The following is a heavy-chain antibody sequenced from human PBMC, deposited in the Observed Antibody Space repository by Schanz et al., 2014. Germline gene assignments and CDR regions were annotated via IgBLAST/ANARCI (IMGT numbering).Heavy chain of an antibody. J-gene: IGHJ4*02. CDR3: AKGLYYDNTGGGFDY. D-gene: IGHD3-16*01. CDR2: IWYDGSNK. Sequence: QVQLVESGGGVVQPGRSLRLSCAASGFIFSSYGLHWVRQAPGKGLEWVAFIWYDGSNKYYADSVKGRFTISRDNSKNTLYLQMNSLRAEDTSVYFCAKGLYYDNTGGGFDYWGQGTLVTVSS. V-gene: IGHV3-33*06. CDR1: GFIFSSYG.